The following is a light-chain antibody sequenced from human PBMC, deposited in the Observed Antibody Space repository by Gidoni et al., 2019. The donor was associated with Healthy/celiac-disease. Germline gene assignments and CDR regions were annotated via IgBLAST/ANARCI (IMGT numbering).Light chain of an antibody. CDR2: VAS. Sequence: EIVLTPSPPTLSLSPGERATLSCRASQSVSSYLAWYRQKPGQAPRLLIYVASNRATGIPARFSGRGSGTDFTLTISSLEPEDFAVYYCQQRSNWPITFGQXTRLEIK. CDR1: QSVSSY. V-gene: IGKV3-11*01. J-gene: IGKJ5*01. CDR3: QQRSNWPIT.